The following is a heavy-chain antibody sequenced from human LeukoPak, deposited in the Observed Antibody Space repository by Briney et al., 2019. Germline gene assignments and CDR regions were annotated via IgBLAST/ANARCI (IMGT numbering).Heavy chain of an antibody. V-gene: IGHV4-39*01. CDR3: ARATSYGCDY. Sequence: SETLSLTCTVSGGSISSSSYYWGWIRQPPGKGLEWIGSIYYSGSTYYNPSLKSRVTISVDTSKNQFSLKLSSLTAADTAVYYCARATSYGCDYWGQGTLVTVSS. CDR2: IYYSGST. J-gene: IGHJ4*02. D-gene: IGHD5-18*01. CDR1: GGSISSSSYY.